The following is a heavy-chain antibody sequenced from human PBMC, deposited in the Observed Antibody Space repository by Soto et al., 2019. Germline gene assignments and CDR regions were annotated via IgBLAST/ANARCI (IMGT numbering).Heavy chain of an antibody. J-gene: IGHJ2*01. V-gene: IGHV4-39*01. CDR3: SRHEDGDFGVGWFFDL. D-gene: IGHD4-17*01. Sequence: QMQLQESGPGLVKPSETLSLTCTVSGVPISSSSHYWGWIRQPPGKGLEWIGSIYYSGTTYYNPSLKSRVTISVDTSKNNFSLQLNSVTAADTAVYYGSRHEDGDFGVGWFFDLWGRGTLVSVSS. CDR2: IYYSGTT. CDR1: GVPISSSSHY.